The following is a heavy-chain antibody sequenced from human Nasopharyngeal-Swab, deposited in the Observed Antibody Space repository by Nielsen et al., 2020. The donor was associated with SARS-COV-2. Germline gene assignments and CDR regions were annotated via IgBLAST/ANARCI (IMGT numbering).Heavy chain of an antibody. J-gene: IGHJ4*02. Sequence: GESLKISCEASGFTFDDYAMHWVRQAPGKGPEWVSLISGDGGSTYYADSVKGRFTISRDNSKNSLYLQMNSLRTEDTALYYCAKDIGSAAAGYDYWGQGTLVTVSS. D-gene: IGHD6-13*01. CDR1: GFTFDDYA. V-gene: IGHV3-43*02. CDR2: ISGDGGST. CDR3: AKDIGSAAAGYDY.